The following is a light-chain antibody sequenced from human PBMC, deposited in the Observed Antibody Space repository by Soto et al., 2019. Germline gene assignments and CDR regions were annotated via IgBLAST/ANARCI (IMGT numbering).Light chain of an antibody. CDR2: DTS. CDR3: QQYNNWPIT. V-gene: IGKV3D-15*01. CDR1: QSVRSN. J-gene: IGKJ5*01. Sequence: EIVMTQSPATLSVSPGERATLSCRATQSVRSNVAWYYQKPGQAPRLLMYDTSTRATGIPDRFSGSGSGTEFTLTISSLQSEDFAVYYCQQYNNWPITFGQGTRLEIK.